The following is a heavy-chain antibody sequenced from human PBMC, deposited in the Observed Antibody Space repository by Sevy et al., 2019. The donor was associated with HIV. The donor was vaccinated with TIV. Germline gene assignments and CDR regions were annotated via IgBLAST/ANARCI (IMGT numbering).Heavy chain of an antibody. CDR3: ARERGSNILTLGLDF. Sequence: SETLSLTCTVPGGSMSSDSYFWNWIRQPAGKGLEWIGRIHASGSTIYNPSLKSRLTMSVDTSKSQFSLRLTSVTAADTAVYFCARERGSNILTLGLDFWGQGSLVTVSS. J-gene: IGHJ4*02. CDR1: GGSMSSDSYF. V-gene: IGHV4-4*07. D-gene: IGHD3-9*01. CDR2: IHASGST.